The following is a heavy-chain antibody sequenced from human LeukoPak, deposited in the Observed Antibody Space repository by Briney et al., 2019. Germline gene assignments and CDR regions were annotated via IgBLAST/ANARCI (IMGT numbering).Heavy chain of an antibody. CDR1: GFTFSTYA. J-gene: IGHJ4*02. CDR2: LSGSGGST. Sequence: PGGSLRLSCAASGFTFSTYAMNWVRQAPGKGLEWVSALSGSGGSTYYADSVKGRFTISRDNSKNTLYLQMNSLRAEDTAVYYCAKGTRLLRFLEWLLYFRYWGQGTLVTVSS. CDR3: AKGTRLLRFLEWLLYFRY. V-gene: IGHV3-23*01. D-gene: IGHD3-3*01.